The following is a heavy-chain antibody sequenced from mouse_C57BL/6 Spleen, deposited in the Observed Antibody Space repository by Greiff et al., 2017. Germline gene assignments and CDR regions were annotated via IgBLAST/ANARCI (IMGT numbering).Heavy chain of an antibody. J-gene: IGHJ2*01. Sequence: QVHVKQPGAELVKPGASVKLSCKASGYTFTSYWMHWVKQRPGQGLEWIGMIHPNSGRTNYNEKFKSKATLTVDKSSSTAYMQLSSLTSEDSAVYYCARPRNYGESFDYWGQGTTLTVSS. D-gene: IGHD1-1*01. CDR2: IHPNSGRT. CDR3: ARPRNYGESFDY. CDR1: GYTFTSYW. V-gene: IGHV1-64*01.